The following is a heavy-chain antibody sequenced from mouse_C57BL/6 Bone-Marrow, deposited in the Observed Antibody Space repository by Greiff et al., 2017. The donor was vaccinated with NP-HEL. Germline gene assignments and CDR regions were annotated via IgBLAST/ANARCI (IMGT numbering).Heavy chain of an antibody. V-gene: IGHV1-62-2*01. J-gene: IGHJ3*01. D-gene: IGHD2-5*01. CDR2: FYPGSGSI. CDR1: GYTFTEYT. Sequence: QVQLQQSGAELVKPGASVKLSCKASGYTFTEYTIHWVKQRSGQGLEWIGWFYPGSGSIKYNEKFKDKATLTADKSSSPVYMELSRLTAEDSAVYFCARHEDAYYSNPAWFAYWGQGTLVTVSA. CDR3: ARHEDAYYSNPAWFAY.